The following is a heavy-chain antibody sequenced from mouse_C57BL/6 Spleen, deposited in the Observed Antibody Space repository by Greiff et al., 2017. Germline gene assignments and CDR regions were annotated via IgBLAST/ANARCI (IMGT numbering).Heavy chain of an antibody. Sequence: VQLQQSGAELVRPGASVTLSCKASGYTFTDYEMHWVKQTPVHGLEWIGAIDPETGGTAYNQKFKGKAILTADKSSSTAYMELRSLTSEDSAVYYCTRYYYGSSKTDYWGQGTTLTVSS. D-gene: IGHD1-1*01. CDR2: IDPETGGT. V-gene: IGHV1-15*01. CDR1: GYTFTDYE. J-gene: IGHJ2*01. CDR3: TRYYYGSSKTDY.